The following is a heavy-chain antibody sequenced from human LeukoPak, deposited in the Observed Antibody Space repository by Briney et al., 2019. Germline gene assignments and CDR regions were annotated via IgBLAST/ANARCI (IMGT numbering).Heavy chain of an antibody. V-gene: IGHV3-23*01. D-gene: IGHD3-9*01. CDR2: ISGSGGST. J-gene: IGHJ5*02. Sequence: GGSMRLACAAAGFTFSSYAMSWVRQAPGKVLEWVSAISGSGGSTYYADSVKGRFTISRDSSKNTPYLKMNSLRAEDTAVYYCAIVFRAGAGIRYFDWLQKYNWFDPWGQGTLVTVSS. CDR3: AIVFRAGAGIRYFDWLQKYNWFDP. CDR1: GFTFSSYA.